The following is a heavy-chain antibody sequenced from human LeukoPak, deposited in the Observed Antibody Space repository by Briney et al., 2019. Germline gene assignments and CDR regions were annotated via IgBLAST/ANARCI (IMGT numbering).Heavy chain of an antibody. CDR2: IYPSGGST. Sequence: GASVKVSCKASGYTFTGYYMHWVRQAPGRELEWMGIIYPSGGSTSYAQKFQGRVTMTRDTSTSTVYMELNSLRSEDTAVYYCARDISSGSHTWFDPWGQGTLVTVSS. D-gene: IGHD1-26*01. CDR3: ARDISSGSHTWFDP. CDR1: GYTFTGYY. J-gene: IGHJ5*02. V-gene: IGHV1-46*01.